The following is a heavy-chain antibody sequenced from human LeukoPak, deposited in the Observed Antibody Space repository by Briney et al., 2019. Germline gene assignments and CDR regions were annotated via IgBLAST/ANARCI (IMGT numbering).Heavy chain of an antibody. CDR1: GGSISSYY. D-gene: IGHD3-22*01. CDR2: ISYSGST. CDR3: AREGYDTNIYYKADY. Sequence: PSETLSLTCTVSGGSISSYYWSWIRQPPGKGLEWIGYISYSGSTSYNPSLKSRVTTTLDTSKSQFSLRLSSVTAADTAVYYCAREGYDTNIYYKADYWGQGTLVTVSS. V-gene: IGHV4-59*01. J-gene: IGHJ4*02.